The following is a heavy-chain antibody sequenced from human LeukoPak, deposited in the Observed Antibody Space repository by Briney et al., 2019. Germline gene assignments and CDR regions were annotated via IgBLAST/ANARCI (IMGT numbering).Heavy chain of an antibody. Sequence: ASVKVSCKASGYTFTNYGISWVRQAPGQGLEWMAWISAYNGDTDYVQNFQGRVTVTADTSTSTAYMEPRSLISDDTAVYYRARSGCSAGSCYSQTVKFDSWGQGTLVTVSS. V-gene: IGHV1-18*01. D-gene: IGHD2-15*01. CDR1: GYTFTNYG. CDR2: ISAYNGDT. J-gene: IGHJ4*02. CDR3: ARSGCSAGSCYSQTVKFDS.